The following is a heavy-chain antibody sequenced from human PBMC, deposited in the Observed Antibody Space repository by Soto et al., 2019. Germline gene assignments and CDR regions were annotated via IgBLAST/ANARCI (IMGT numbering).Heavy chain of an antibody. CDR3: AKDRGYCISTSCRESARSYYYYGMDV. CDR1: GFTFSSYG. V-gene: IGHV3-30*18. J-gene: IGHJ6*02. D-gene: IGHD2-2*01. Sequence: QVQLVESGGGVVQPGRSLRLSCAASGFTFSSYGMHWVRQAPGKGLEWVAVISYDGSNKYYADSVKGRFTISRDNSKNTLYLQMNSLRAEDTAVYYCAKDRGYCISTSCRESARSYYYYGMDVWGQGTTVTVSS. CDR2: ISYDGSNK.